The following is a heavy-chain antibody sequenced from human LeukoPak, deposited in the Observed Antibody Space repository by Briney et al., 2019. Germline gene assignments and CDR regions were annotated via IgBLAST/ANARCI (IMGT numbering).Heavy chain of an antibody. D-gene: IGHD2-2*01. CDR2: MNPNSGNT. V-gene: IGHV1-8*02. Sequence: GASVKVSCKASGYTFTSYGISWVRQAPGQGLEWMGWMNPNSGNTGYAQKFQGRVTMTRNTSISTAYMELSSLRSEDTAVYYCARVGYCSSTSCKNGHFQHWGQGTLVTVSS. CDR1: GYTFTSYG. J-gene: IGHJ1*01. CDR3: ARVGYCSSTSCKNGHFQH.